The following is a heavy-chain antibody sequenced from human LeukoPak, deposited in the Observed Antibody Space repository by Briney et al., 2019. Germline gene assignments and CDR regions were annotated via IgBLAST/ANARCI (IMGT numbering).Heavy chain of an antibody. Sequence: PGRSLRLSCAASGFTFDDYAMHWVRQAPGKGLEWVSGISWNSGSIGYADSVRGRFTISRYNAKNSLYLQMNSLRAEDTALYYCAKGIVGATEVAFDIWGQGTMVTVSS. D-gene: IGHD1-26*01. V-gene: IGHV3-9*01. CDR2: ISWNSGSI. J-gene: IGHJ3*02. CDR3: AKGIVGATEVAFDI. CDR1: GFTFDDYA.